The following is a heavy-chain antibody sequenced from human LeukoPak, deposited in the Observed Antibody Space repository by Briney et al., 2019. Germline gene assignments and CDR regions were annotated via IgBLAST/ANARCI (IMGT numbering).Heavy chain of an antibody. Sequence: GGSLRLSCAASGFTVSSNYMSWVRQAPGKGLEWVSVIYSGGSTYYADSVKGRFTISRDNSKNTLYLQMNSPRAEDTAMYYCAKGDLRYPGAFDIWGQGTMVTVSS. D-gene: IGHD3-9*01. CDR1: GFTVSSNY. J-gene: IGHJ3*02. V-gene: IGHV3-53*01. CDR3: AKGDLRYPGAFDI. CDR2: IYSGGST.